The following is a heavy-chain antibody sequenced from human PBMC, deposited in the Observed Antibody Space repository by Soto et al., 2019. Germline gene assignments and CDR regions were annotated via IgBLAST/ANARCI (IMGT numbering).Heavy chain of an antibody. D-gene: IGHD2-15*01. CDR1: GYTFAKNG. J-gene: IGHJ4*02. Sequence: GASVKVSCKASGYTFAKNGISWVRQAPGQGLEWMGWISPYNGNTNYEQRFLGRVTMSTDTSTNTAYMELRSLGSDDTAVYYCVRDVSGCSGGTCYSFFDYWGQGTLVTVSS. CDR3: VRDVSGCSGGTCYSFFDY. CDR2: ISPYNGNT. V-gene: IGHV1-18*01.